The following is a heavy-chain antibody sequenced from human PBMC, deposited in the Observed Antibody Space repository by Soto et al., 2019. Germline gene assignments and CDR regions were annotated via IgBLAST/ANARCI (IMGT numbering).Heavy chain of an antibody. D-gene: IGHD3-10*01. Sequence: QVQLVESGGGVVQPGRSLRLSCAASGFTFSSYGMHWVRQAPGKGLEWVAVISYDGSNKYYADSVKGRFTISRDNSKNTLYLQMNSLRAEDTAVYYCAKSAYGSGSYYNEHLDYWGQGTLVTVSS. CDR3: AKSAYGSGSYYNEHLDY. V-gene: IGHV3-30*18. J-gene: IGHJ4*02. CDR2: ISYDGSNK. CDR1: GFTFSSYG.